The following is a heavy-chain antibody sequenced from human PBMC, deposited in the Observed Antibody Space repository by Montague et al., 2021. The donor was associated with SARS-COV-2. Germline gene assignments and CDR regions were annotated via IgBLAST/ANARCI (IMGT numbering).Heavy chain of an antibody. Sequence: SLRLSCAASGFTFSSYEMHWVRQAPGKGLEWVSYISSSGSTIYYXDSVKGRFTISRDNAKNSLYLQMNSLRAEDTAVYYFARDPLNVQWPYYYYYMDVWGQGTTVTVSS. CDR3: ARDPLNVQWPYYYYYMDV. J-gene: IGHJ6*03. CDR2: ISSSGSTI. D-gene: IGHD2-8*01. CDR1: GFTFSSYE. V-gene: IGHV3-48*03.